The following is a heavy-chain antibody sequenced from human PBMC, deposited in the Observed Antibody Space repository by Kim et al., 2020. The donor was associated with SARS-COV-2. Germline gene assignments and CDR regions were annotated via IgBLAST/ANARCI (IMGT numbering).Heavy chain of an antibody. D-gene: IGHD5-12*01. CDR3: ARHAVDGYHPYYYYGMDV. J-gene: IGHJ6*02. Sequence: SRVTIAVDTSKNQFSLKLSSVTAADTAVYYCARHAVDGYHPYYYYGMDVWGQGTTVTVSS. V-gene: IGHV4-59*08.